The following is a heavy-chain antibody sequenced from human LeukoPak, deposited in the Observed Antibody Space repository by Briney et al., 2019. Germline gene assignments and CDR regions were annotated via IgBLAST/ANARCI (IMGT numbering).Heavy chain of an antibody. V-gene: IGHV4-34*01. CDR3: ARRGTTVTTGIVDY. Sequence: SETLSLTCAVYGGSFSGYYWSWICQPPGKGLEWIGEINHSGSTNYNPSLKSRVTISVDTSKNQFSLKLSSVTAADTAVYYCARRGTTVTTGIVDYWGQGTLVTVSS. D-gene: IGHD4-17*01. J-gene: IGHJ4*02. CDR1: GGSFSGYY. CDR2: INHSGST.